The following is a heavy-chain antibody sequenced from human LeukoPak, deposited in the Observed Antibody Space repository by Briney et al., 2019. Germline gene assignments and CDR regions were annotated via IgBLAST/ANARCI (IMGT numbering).Heavy chain of an antibody. CDR2: ISGSGGST. D-gene: IGHD1-26*01. V-gene: IGHV3-23*01. CDR3: AKWELLLVDY. CDR1: GFTFSSYA. J-gene: IGHJ4*02. Sequence: GGSLRPSCAASGFTFSSYAMSWVRQAPGKGLESVSAISGSGGSTYYADSVKGRFTISRDNSKNTLYLQMNSLRAEDTAVYYCAKWELLLVDYWGQGTLVTVSS.